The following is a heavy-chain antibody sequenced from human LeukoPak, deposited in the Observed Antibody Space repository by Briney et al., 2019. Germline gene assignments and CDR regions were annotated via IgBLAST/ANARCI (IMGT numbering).Heavy chain of an antibody. CDR3: ARDDSNGFADY. CDR1: GFTFSSYS. D-gene: IGHD5-18*01. V-gene: IGHV3-21*01. CDR2: ISSSSSYI. Sequence: PGGSLRLSCAASGFTFSSYSMNWVRQAPGKGLEWASSISSSSSYIYYADSVKGRFTISRDNAKNSLYLQMNSLRAEDTAVYYCARDDSNGFADYWGQGTLVTVSS. J-gene: IGHJ4*02.